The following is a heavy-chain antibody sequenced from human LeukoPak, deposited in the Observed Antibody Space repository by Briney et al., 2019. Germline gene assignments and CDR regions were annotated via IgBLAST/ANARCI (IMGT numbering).Heavy chain of an antibody. V-gene: IGHV3-48*03. CDR3: GREATTVATVDY. D-gene: IGHD4-17*01. CDR1: GFTFYSYE. Sequence: GVSLTLSCAASGFTFYSYEMNWLRQAPGKGLVGVIYISNCDSTIYYADSVKGRFTISRDNAKHSLYLQMNSQRAEDTAVYYCGREATTVATVDYWGQGTLVTVSS. J-gene: IGHJ4*02. CDR2: ISNCDSTI.